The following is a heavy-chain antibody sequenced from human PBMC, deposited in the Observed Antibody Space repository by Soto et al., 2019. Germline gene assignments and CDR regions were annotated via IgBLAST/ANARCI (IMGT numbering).Heavy chain of an antibody. CDR2: IHFSGST. Sequence: QLQLRESGPGLVKPSETLSLTCTVSAGPISSTAHHWGWIRQSPGKGLGWIGPIHFSGSTYYKPAFRGLVNIAVFTSKNVFSLRLTSVTAAGTALYYCARAQGSFNISSGGMFVRGSTDYYYMDVWDKGTTVTVSS. CDR1: AGPISSTAHH. J-gene: IGHJ6*03. CDR3: ARAQGSFNISSGGMFVRGSTDYYYMDV. V-gene: IGHV4-39*02. D-gene: IGHD3-10*01.